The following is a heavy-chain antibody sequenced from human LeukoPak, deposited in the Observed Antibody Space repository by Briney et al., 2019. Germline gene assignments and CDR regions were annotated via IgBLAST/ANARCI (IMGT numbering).Heavy chain of an antibody. V-gene: IGHV3-48*01. D-gene: IGHD3-10*01. CDR2: ISSSSSTI. J-gene: IGHJ6*03. CDR3: ARDGFLEYYYGSGSYYYYYYMDV. CDR1: GFTFSSYS. Sequence: PGGSLRLSCAASGFTFSSYSMNWVRQAPGKGLEWVSYISSSSSTIYYADSVKGRFTISRDNAKNSLYLQMNSLRAEDTAVYYCARDGFLEYYYGSGSYYYYYYMDVWGKGTTVTVSS.